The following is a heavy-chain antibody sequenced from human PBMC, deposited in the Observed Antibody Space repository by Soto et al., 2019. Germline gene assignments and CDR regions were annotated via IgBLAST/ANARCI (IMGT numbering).Heavy chain of an antibody. CDR2: ISSSSSYI. V-gene: IGHV3-21*01. CDR3: ARDRSGSYFDY. D-gene: IGHD1-26*01. Sequence: LRLSCAASGFTFSSYSMNWVRQAPGKGLEWVSSISSSSSYIYYADSVKGRFTISRDNAKNSLYLQMNSLRAEDTAVYYCARDRSGSYFDYWGQGTLVTVSS. CDR1: GFTFSSYS. J-gene: IGHJ4*02.